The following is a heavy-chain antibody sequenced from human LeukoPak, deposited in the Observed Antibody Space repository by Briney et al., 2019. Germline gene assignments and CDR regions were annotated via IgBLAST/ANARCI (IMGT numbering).Heavy chain of an antibody. D-gene: IGHD5-24*01. CDR1: GFTFSSYE. Sequence: GGSLRLSCAASGFTFSSYEMNWVRQAPGKGLEWVSYISSSGSTIYYADSVKGRFTISRDNAKNSLYLQMNSLRAEDTAVYYCTVATIKDYFDYWGQGTLVTVSS. J-gene: IGHJ4*02. V-gene: IGHV3-48*03. CDR3: TVATIKDYFDY. CDR2: ISSSGSTI.